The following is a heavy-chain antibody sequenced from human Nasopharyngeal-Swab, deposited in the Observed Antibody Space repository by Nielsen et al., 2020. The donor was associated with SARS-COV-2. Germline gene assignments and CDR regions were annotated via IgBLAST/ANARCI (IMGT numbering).Heavy chain of an antibody. Sequence: ASVKVSCKASGYTFTGYYMHWVRQAPGQGLEWMGWNNPNSGGTNYAQKFQGWVTMTRDTSISTAYMELSRLRSDDTAVYYCARSHIVVVTDAFDIWGQGTMVTFSS. J-gene: IGHJ3*02. CDR2: NNPNSGGT. D-gene: IGHD2-21*02. CDR3: ARSHIVVVTDAFDI. V-gene: IGHV1-2*04. CDR1: GYTFTGYY.